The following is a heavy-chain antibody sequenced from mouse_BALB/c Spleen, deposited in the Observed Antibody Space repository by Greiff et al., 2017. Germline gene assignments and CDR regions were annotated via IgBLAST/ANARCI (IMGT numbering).Heavy chain of an antibody. CDR1: GFTFSDYY. CDR2: ISDGGSYT. CDR3: ARGTAWFAY. V-gene: IGHV5-4*02. J-gene: IGHJ3*01. Sequence: EVKLVESGGGLVKPGGSLKLSCAASGFTFSDYYMYWVRQTPEKRLEWVATISDGGSYTYYPDSVKGRFTISRDNAKNNLYLQMSSLKSEDTAMYYCARGTAWFAYGGQGTLVTVSA.